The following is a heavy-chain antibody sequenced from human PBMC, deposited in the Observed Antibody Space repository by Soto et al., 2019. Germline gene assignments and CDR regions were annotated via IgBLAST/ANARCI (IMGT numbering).Heavy chain of an antibody. J-gene: IGHJ6*03. D-gene: IGHD3-3*01. CDR1: GYTFTNYD. CDR3: ARGPGYDFWIGYWNYYYMDV. V-gene: IGHV1-8*01. Sequence: ASVKVSCTDSGYTFTNYDINWVRQATGQGLEWMGWMNSNSGNTGYARKFQGRVTMTRNTSISTAYMELSSLRSEDTAVYYCARGPGYDFWIGYWNYYYMDVWGKGTTVTVSS. CDR2: MNSNSGNT.